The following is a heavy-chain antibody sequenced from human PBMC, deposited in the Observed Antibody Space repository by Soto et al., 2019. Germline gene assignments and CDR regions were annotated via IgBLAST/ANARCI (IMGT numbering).Heavy chain of an antibody. CDR3: ARDLLGIPGYDFDY. CDR1: GFTFSSYA. V-gene: IGHV3-30-3*01. J-gene: IGHJ4*02. CDR2: ISYDGSNK. D-gene: IGHD5-18*01. Sequence: PGGSLRLSCAASGFTFSSYAMHWVRQAPGKGLEWVAVISYDGSNKYYADSVKGRFTISRDNSKNTLYLQMNSLRAEDTAVYYCARDLLGIPGYDFDYWGQGTLVTVSS.